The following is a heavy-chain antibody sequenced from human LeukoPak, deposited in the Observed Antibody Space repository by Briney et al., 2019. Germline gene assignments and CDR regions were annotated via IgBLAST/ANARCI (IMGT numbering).Heavy chain of an antibody. D-gene: IGHD6-6*01. V-gene: IGHV4-59*01. J-gene: IGHJ3*02. Sequence: SETLSLTCTVSGGSISSYYCSWIRQPPGKGLEWIGYVYYSGSTNYYPYLKSRVTISAGKSKNQFSLKLSSVIAADTAVYYGTRGLYSRLSGRLFDVFEIWGQGTMVTVSS. CDR1: GGSISSYY. CDR3: TRGLYSRLSGRLFDVFEI. CDR2: VYYSGST.